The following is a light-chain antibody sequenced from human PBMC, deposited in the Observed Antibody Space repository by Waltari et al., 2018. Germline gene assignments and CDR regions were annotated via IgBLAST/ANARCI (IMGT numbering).Light chain of an antibody. CDR3: QQRGNWPLT. CDR2: DVS. J-gene: IGKJ4*01. CDR1: QSFSSY. V-gene: IGKV3-11*01. Sequence: EIVLTQSPATLSLSPGERATLSCRASQSFSSYLAWYQQKPGQAPRLLIYDVSNRATGIPARFSGSGSGTDFTLTISSLESEDFAVYYCQQRGNWPLTFGGGTKVEIK.